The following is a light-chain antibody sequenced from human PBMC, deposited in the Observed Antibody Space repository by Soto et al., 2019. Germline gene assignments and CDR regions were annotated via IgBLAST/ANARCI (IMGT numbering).Light chain of an antibody. V-gene: IGLV2-14*01. CDR2: DVS. CDR3: SSSTPTRGLV. Sequence: QSVLTQPASVSGSVGQSISISCTEDSSDLTYNSVSWYQHHPHTAPKLIIYDVSYRPSGVSTRFSGSQSAGSASLTISGLQAEDEADYYCSSSTPTRGLVFGSGTKVTVL. CDR1: SSDLTYNS. J-gene: IGLJ1*01.